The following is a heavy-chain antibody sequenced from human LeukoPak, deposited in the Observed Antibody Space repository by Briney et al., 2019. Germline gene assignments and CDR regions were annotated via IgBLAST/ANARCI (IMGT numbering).Heavy chain of an antibody. CDR1: GLSFSNYA. V-gene: IGHV3-21*01. CDR2: ISSSTTYI. Sequence: GGSLRLSCAASGLSFSNYAMNWVRQAPGKGLEWVSSISSSTTYIYYADSVKGRVTISRDNAKNSVYLQMNSLRAEDTAVYCCATLVGLTPHWGQGTLVTVSS. D-gene: IGHD1-26*01. CDR3: ATLVGLTPH. J-gene: IGHJ4*02.